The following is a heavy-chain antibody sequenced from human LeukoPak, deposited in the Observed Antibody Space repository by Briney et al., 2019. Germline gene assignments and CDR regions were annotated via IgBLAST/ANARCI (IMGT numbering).Heavy chain of an antibody. CDR3: ARQRCSGGSCYSKAPDAFDI. Sequence: PSETLSLTCTVSGGSISSYYWGWIRQPPGKGLEWIGSIYYSGSTYYNPSLKSRVTISVDTSKNQFSLKLSSVTAADTAVYYCARQRCSGGSCYSKAPDAFDIWGQGTMVTVSS. V-gene: IGHV4-39*01. J-gene: IGHJ3*02. CDR1: GGSISSYY. CDR2: IYYSGST. D-gene: IGHD2-15*01.